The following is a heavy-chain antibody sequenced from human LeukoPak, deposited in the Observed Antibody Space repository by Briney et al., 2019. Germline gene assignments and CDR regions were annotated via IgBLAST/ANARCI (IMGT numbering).Heavy chain of an antibody. CDR3: AKDTVRGSQFDY. J-gene: IGHJ4*02. V-gene: IGHV3-30*02. D-gene: IGHD3-10*01. CDR2: IRYDGSNK. CDR1: GFTFSSYG. Sequence: TGGSLRLSCAASGFTFSSYGMHWVRQAPGKGLEWVAFIRYDGSNKYYADSVKGRFTISRDNSKNTLYLQMNSLRAEDTAVYYCAKDTVRGSQFDYWGQGTLVTVSS.